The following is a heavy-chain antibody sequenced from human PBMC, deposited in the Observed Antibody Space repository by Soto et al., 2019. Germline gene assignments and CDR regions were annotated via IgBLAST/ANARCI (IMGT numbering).Heavy chain of an antibody. J-gene: IGHJ6*02. CDR1: GGTFSSYA. CDR2: IIPIFGTA. D-gene: IGHD2-15*01. CDR3: ARSPLGYCSGGSCYPQGYYYYGMDV. V-gene: IGHV1-69*13. Sequence: GASVKVSCKASGGTFSSYAISGVRQAPGQGLEWMGGIIPIFGTANYAQKFQGRVTITADESTSTAYMELSSRRSEDTAVYYCARSPLGYCSGGSCYPQGYYYYGMDVWGQGTTVTVSS.